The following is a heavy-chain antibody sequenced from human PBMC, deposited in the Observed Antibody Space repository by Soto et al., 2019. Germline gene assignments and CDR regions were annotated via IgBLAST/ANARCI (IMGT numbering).Heavy chain of an antibody. CDR1: GFTFSSYG. J-gene: IGHJ6*02. V-gene: IGHV3-30*18. Sequence: QVQLVESGGGVVQPGRSLRLSCAASGFTFSSYGLHWVRQAPGKGLEWVAVISYDGSNKYYADSVKGRFTISRDNSKNTLYLQMNSLRAEDTAVYYCAKHGITGTTENYYYGMDVCGQGTTVTVSS. CDR3: AKHGITGTTENYYYGMDV. CDR2: ISYDGSNK. D-gene: IGHD1-7*01.